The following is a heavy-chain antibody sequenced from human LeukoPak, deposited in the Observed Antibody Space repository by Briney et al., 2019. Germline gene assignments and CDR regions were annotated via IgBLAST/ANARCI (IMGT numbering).Heavy chain of an antibody. CDR3: AKEGATVTHIWGYYYFDY. CDR2: ISNDGSTT. V-gene: IGHV3-30*04. D-gene: IGHD4-17*01. CDR1: GFTFSRFP. J-gene: IGHJ4*02. Sequence: GGSLRLSCAASGFTFSRFPMHWVRQAPGKGLEWVAAISNDGSTTYDADSVKGRFTISRDNSKNTLYLQMNSLRAEDTAVYYCAKEGATVTHIWGYYYFDYCGQGTLVTVSS.